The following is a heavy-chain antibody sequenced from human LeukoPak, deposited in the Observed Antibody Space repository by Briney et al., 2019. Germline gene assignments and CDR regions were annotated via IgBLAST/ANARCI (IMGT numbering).Heavy chain of an antibody. D-gene: IGHD2-2*01. J-gene: IGHJ4*02. V-gene: IGHV4-38-2*02. CDR3: ATRLGYQLLR. Sequence: PSETLSLTCTVSGYSISSGYYWGWIRQPPGKGLEWIGSIYHSGSTYYNPSLKSRVTISVDTSKNQFSLKLSSVTAADTAVYYCATRLGYQLLRWGQGTLVTVSS. CDR1: GYSISSGYY. CDR2: IYHSGST.